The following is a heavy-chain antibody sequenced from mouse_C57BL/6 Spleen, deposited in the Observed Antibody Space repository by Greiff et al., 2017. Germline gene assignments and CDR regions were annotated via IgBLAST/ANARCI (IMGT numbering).Heavy chain of an antibody. CDR3: ARHEGGYGSSYWYFDV. CDR1: GYTFTEYT. Sequence: QVQLKQSGAELVKPGASVKLSCKASGYTFTEYTIHWVKQRSGQGLEWIGWFYPGSGSIKYNEKFKDKATLTADKSSSTVYMELSRLTSEDSAVYCCARHEGGYGSSYWYFDVWGTGTTVTVSS. D-gene: IGHD1-1*01. CDR2: FYPGSGSI. V-gene: IGHV1-62-2*01. J-gene: IGHJ1*03.